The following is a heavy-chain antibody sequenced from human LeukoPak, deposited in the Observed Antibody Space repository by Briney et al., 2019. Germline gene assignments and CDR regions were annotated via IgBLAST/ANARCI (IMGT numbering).Heavy chain of an antibody. V-gene: IGHV4-59*01. Sequence: PSETLSLTCTVSGVSISSYYWSWIRQPPGKGLEWIGYIYYSGSTNYNPSLKSRVTISVDTSKNQFSLKLSSVTAADTAVYYCARENYDILTGPTYYFDYWGQGTLVTVSS. CDR2: IYYSGST. D-gene: IGHD3-9*01. CDR3: ARENYDILTGPTYYFDY. CDR1: GVSISSYY. J-gene: IGHJ4*02.